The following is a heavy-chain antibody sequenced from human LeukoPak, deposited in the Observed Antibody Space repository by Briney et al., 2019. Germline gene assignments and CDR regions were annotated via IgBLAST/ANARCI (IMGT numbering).Heavy chain of an antibody. Sequence: SETLSLTCAVYGGSFSVYYWSWIRQPPRKGLEWIGEINHSGSTNYNPSLKSRVTISVDTSKNQFSLKLSSVTAADTAVYYCARHSMYDYGSGSLHYWGQGTLVTVSS. V-gene: IGHV4-34*01. CDR2: INHSGST. CDR1: GGSFSVYY. J-gene: IGHJ4*02. CDR3: ARHSMYDYGSGSLHY. D-gene: IGHD3-10*01.